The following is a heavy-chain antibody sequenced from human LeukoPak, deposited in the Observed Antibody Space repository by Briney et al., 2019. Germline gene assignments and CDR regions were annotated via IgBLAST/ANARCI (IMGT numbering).Heavy chain of an antibody. D-gene: IGHD2-21*02. CDR1: GFILSSYA. J-gene: IGHJ5*02. CDR2: ISYDGGEK. Sequence: GRSLRLSCAASGFILSSYAMHWFRQAPGKGLEWVAVISYDGGEKYYADSVKGRFTISRDNAKNSLYLQMNSLRAEDTALYYCAKDMCGGDCYKDAWGQGTLVTVSS. V-gene: IGHV3-30-3*01. CDR3: AKDMCGGDCYKDA.